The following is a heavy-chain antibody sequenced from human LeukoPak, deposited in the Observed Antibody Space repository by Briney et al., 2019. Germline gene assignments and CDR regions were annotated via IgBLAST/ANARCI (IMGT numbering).Heavy chain of an antibody. CDR3: AHSLPIVATMGYYFDY. Sequence: SGPTLVNPTQTLTLTCTFSGFSLSTSGVGVGWIRQPPGKALEWLALIYWDDDKRYSPSLKSSLTITKDTSKNQVVLTMTNMDPVDTATYYCAHSLPIVATMGYYFDYWGQGTLVTVSS. V-gene: IGHV2-5*02. CDR1: GFSLSTSGVG. J-gene: IGHJ4*02. D-gene: IGHD5-12*01. CDR2: IYWDDDK.